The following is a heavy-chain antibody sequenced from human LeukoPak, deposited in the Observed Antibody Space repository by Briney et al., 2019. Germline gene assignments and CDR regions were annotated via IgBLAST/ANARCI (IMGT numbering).Heavy chain of an antibody. J-gene: IGHJ5*02. CDR1: GYTFTSYA. V-gene: IGHV1-3*01. Sequence: ASVKVSCKASGYTFTSYAMHWMRQAPGQRLEWMGWINAGNGNTKYSQKFQGRVTITRDTSASTAYMELSSLRSEDTAVYYCVRDGEGAAISVNYWFDPWGQGTLVTVSS. CDR3: VRDGEGAAISVNYWFDP. CDR2: INAGNGNT. D-gene: IGHD2-2*02.